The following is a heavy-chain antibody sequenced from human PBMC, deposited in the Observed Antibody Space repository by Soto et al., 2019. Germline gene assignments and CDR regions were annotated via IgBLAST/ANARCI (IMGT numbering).Heavy chain of an antibody. Sequence: QVQLQESGPGLVKPSGTLSLTCAVSGGSISSSNWWSWVRQPPGKGLEWIGEIYHSGSTNYNPSLKSRVTISVDKSKNQFSVKLSSVTAADTAVYYCARETAETHVRAVAGRGGFDYWGQGTLVTVSS. V-gene: IGHV4-4*02. CDR3: ARETAETHVRAVAGRGGFDY. CDR2: IYHSGST. J-gene: IGHJ4*02. CDR1: GGSISSSNW. D-gene: IGHD6-19*01.